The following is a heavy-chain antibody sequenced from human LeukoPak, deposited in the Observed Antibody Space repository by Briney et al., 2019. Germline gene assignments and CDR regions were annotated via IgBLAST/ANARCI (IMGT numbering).Heavy chain of an antibody. Sequence: ASVKVSCKASGYTFTGNYIHWVRQAPGQGLGWMGWINPNSGGTNYAQNFQGRVTMTRDTSISTAYMELSRLRSDDTAVYYCARFAYDSSGFGGIDWFDPWGQGTLVTVSS. V-gene: IGHV1-2*02. CDR2: INPNSGGT. CDR1: GYTFTGNY. J-gene: IGHJ5*02. D-gene: IGHD3-22*01. CDR3: ARFAYDSSGFGGIDWFDP.